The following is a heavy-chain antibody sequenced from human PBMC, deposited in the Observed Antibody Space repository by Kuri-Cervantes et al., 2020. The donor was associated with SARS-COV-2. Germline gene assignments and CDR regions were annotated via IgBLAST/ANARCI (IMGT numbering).Heavy chain of an antibody. CDR1: GFTFSSYW. Sequence: GESLKISCAASGFTFSSYWMSWVRQAPGKGLEWVANIKQDGSEKYYVDSVKGRFTISRDNAKNSLYLQMNSLRAEDTAVYYCARDLRYSSSDGMDVWGQGTTVTVSS. V-gene: IGHV3-7*01. CDR3: ARDLRYSSSDGMDV. J-gene: IGHJ6*02. D-gene: IGHD6-6*01. CDR2: IKQDGSEK.